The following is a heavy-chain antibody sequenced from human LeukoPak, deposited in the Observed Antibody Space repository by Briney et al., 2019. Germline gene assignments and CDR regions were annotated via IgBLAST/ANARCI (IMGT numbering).Heavy chain of an antibody. CDR3: TRESDHSNYPGTFDH. V-gene: IGHV3-7*01. Sequence: PGGSLRLSCAASGFTFSIYWMSWVRQAPGKGLEWVANIKHDGSEKYYVDSVKGRFTISRDNAKNSLYLQMNSLRAEDTAVYYSTRESDHSNYPGTFDHWGQGTRVTVSS. J-gene: IGHJ4*02. CDR2: IKHDGSEK. D-gene: IGHD4-11*01. CDR1: GFTFSIYW.